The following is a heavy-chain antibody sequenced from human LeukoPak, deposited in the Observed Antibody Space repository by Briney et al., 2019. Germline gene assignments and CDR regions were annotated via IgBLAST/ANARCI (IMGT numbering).Heavy chain of an antibody. Sequence: GRSLRLSCAAPGFTFSSYAMHWVRQAPGKGLEWVAVISYDGSNKYYADSVKGRFTISRDNSKNTLYLQMNSLRAEDTAVYYCARVGGIVATIVSSHFDYWGQGTLVTVSS. CDR1: GFTFSSYA. D-gene: IGHD5-12*01. V-gene: IGHV3-30-3*01. CDR2: ISYDGSNK. CDR3: ARVGGIVATIVSSHFDY. J-gene: IGHJ4*02.